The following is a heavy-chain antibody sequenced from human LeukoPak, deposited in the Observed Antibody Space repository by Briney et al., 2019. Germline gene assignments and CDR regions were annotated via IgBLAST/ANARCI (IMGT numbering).Heavy chain of an antibody. CDR2: INWNGGST. V-gene: IGHV3-20*01. Sequence: GGSLRLSCAASGFTFDDYGMSWVRQAPGKGLEWVSGINWNGGSTGYADSVKGRFTISRDNAKNSLYLQMNSLRAEDTALYHCARDLEGFGDEDAFDIWGQGTMVTVSS. J-gene: IGHJ3*02. D-gene: IGHD3-10*01. CDR3: ARDLEGFGDEDAFDI. CDR1: GFTFDDYG.